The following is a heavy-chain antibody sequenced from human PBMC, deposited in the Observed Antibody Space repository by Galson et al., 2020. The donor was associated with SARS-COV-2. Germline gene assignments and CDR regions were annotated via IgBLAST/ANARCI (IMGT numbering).Heavy chain of an antibody. CDR3: AKDRDHMLVPAANYFDF. V-gene: IGHV3-9*01. CDR1: GFTLDDYA. J-gene: IGHJ4*02. Sequence: GGSLRLSCAASGFTLDDYAMHWVRQAPGKGLEWDSGLSWNSDTIVYADSVKGRFTISRDNARNSLYLQMNSLRAEDTALYYCAKDRDHMLVPAANYFDFWGQGPLVTVSS. D-gene: IGHD2-2*01. CDR2: LSWNSDTI.